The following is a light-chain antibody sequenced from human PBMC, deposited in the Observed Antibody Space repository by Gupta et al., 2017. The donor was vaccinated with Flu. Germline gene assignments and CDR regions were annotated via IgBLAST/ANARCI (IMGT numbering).Light chain of an antibody. CDR3: ASWDDSLSGHWA. CDR2: KNS. V-gene: IGLV1-47*01. Sequence: QSVLSQSPSASGTPGQRVTFSCSGSYSNIGNNYVYWYQQLPGAAPNLLIYKNSQRPSGVPDRFSGSKSGTSASLAISGLRSEEEADYYCASWDDSLSGHWAFGGGTKLTVL. J-gene: IGLJ3*02. CDR1: YSNIGNNY.